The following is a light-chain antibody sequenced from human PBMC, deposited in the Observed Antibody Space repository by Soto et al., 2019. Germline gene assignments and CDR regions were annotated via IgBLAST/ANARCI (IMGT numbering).Light chain of an antibody. J-gene: IGKJ1*01. CDR1: QSISTY. CDR2: GAS. CDR3: QEYGMSRT. Sequence: DIQMTQSPSSLSASVGDRVTITCRASQSISTYLQWYQQRPGKAPQLLIYGASGLQSGVPSRFIGRGSGTEFTLTISSLQPEDFAVYFCQEYGMSRTFGQGTKVEIK. V-gene: IGKV1-39*01.